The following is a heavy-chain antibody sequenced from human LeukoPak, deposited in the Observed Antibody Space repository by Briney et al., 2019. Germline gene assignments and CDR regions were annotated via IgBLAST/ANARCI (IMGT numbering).Heavy chain of an antibody. CDR3: ARRAPSHDFDD. Sequence: GGSLRLSCAASGFTFSSYWMSWVRQAPGKGLEWVAAISTTSGNIYYADSVKGRFTISRDNAKNSLYLQMNSLRVEDTALYYCARRAPSHDFDDWGQGTLVTVSS. CDR1: GFTFSSYW. J-gene: IGHJ4*02. CDR2: ISTTSGNI. V-gene: IGHV3-21*01.